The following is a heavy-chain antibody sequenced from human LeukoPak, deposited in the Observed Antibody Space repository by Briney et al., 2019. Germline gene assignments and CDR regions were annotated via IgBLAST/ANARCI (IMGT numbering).Heavy chain of an antibody. CDR3: ATGYSSTWYYFDY. CDR1: GDSISSYY. J-gene: IGHJ4*02. CDR2: SYHTGST. Sequence: SETLSLTCTVSGDSISSYYWSWIRQPPGKGLEWIGYSYHTGSTNYNPSLKSRVTISVDTSKNQFSLKLSSVTAGDTAVYHCATGYSSTWYYFDYWGQGTLVTVSS. D-gene: IGHD6-13*01. V-gene: IGHV4-59*01.